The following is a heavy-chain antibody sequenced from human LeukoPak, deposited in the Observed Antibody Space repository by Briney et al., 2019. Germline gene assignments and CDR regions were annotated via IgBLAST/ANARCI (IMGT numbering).Heavy chain of an antibody. CDR3: ASWGAIRYCSGGSCYAWGAFDI. D-gene: IGHD2-15*01. Sequence: GESLKISCKGSGYSFTSYWIGWVRQMPGKGLEWMGIIYPGDSDTRYSPSFQGQVTISADKSISTAYLQWSSLKASDTAMYYCASWGAIRYCSGGSCYAWGAFDIWGQGTMVTVSS. V-gene: IGHV5-51*01. J-gene: IGHJ3*02. CDR1: GYSFTSYW. CDR2: IYPGDSDT.